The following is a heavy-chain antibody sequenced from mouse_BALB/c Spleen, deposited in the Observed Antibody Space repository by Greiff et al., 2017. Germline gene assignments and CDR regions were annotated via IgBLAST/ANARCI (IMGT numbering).Heavy chain of an antibody. CDR1: GFTFSDYY. J-gene: IGHJ3*01. V-gene: IGHV5-4*02. Sequence: EVKLVESGGGLVKPGGSLQLSCAASGFTFSDYYMYWVRQSPEKWLAWVATISDGGSYTYYPDSVKGRFTISRDNAKNNLYLQMSSLKSEDTAMYYCARVEHGFAYWGQGTLVTVAA. CDR3: ARVEHGFAY. CDR2: ISDGGSYT.